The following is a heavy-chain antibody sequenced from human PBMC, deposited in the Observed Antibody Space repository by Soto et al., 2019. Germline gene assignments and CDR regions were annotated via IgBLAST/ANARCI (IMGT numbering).Heavy chain of an antibody. V-gene: IGHV3-33*01. Sequence: GGSLRLSCAASGFTFCSYGMHWVRQAPAKGLEWVAVIWYDGSDTYYADSVKGRFTISRDNSKNTLYLQMNSLRAEDTAVYYCARDQGDGWGQGTLVTVSS. CDR1: GFTFCSYG. J-gene: IGHJ4*02. D-gene: IGHD2-21*02. CDR2: IWYDGSDT. CDR3: ARDQGDG.